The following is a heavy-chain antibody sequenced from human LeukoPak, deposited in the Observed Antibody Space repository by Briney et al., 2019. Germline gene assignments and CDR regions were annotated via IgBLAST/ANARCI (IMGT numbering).Heavy chain of an antibody. CDR1: GFTFSSYA. Sequence: GGSLRLSCAASGFTFSSYAMNWVRQAPGKGLEWVSAISGGGGTTYYADSVKGRFTISRDNSNNTLFLQMNSLTAEDTAVYYCARTVLGGDGQKVGYFDYWGQGTLVTVSS. CDR3: ARTVLGGDGQKVGYFDY. CDR2: ISGGGGTT. J-gene: IGHJ4*02. D-gene: IGHD5-24*01. V-gene: IGHV3-23*01.